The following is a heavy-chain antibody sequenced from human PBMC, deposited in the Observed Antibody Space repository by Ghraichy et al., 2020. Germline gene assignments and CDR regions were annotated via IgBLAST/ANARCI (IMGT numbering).Heavy chain of an antibody. J-gene: IGHJ6*02. CDR2: IYYSGST. CDR1: GGSISSNNYY. CDR3: APLRRSNSDYYYYDLDV. V-gene: IGHV4-39*01. D-gene: IGHD4-11*01. Sequence: SETLSLTCTVSGGSISSNNYYWVWIRQSPGQGLEWIGSIYYSGSTYYNPSLKRRLTISVDTSKNQFSLTLSSVTAADTAVYYCAPLRRSNSDYYYYDLDVWGQGTTVTVSS.